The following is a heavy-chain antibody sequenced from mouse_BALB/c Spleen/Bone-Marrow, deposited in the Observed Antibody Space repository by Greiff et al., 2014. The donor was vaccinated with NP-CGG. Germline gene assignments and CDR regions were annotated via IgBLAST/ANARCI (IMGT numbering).Heavy chain of an antibody. CDR2: IDPANVNT. V-gene: IGHV14-3*02. J-gene: IGHJ3*01. D-gene: IGHD1-2*01. CDR3: AGDGHYYGYWFAY. CDR1: GFNIKDTY. Sequence: EVQLQQSGAELVNSGASVKLSCTASGFNIKDTYMHWVKQRPEQGLEWIGRIDPANVNTKYDPNFQGKATITADTSSNTAYLQLSSLTSEDTAVYYCAGDGHYYGYWFAYWGQGTLVTVSA.